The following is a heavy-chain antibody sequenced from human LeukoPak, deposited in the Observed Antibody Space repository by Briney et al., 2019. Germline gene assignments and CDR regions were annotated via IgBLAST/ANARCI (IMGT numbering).Heavy chain of an antibody. CDR3: ARKFSSSSFSYYYYYGMDV. J-gene: IGHJ6*02. Sequence: SETLSLTCAVYGGSFSGYYWNWIRQPPGKGLEWIGEINHSGSTNYNPSLKSRVTISVDTSKNQFSLKLSSVTAADTAVYYCARKFSSSSFSYYYYYGMDVWGQGTTVTVSS. CDR1: GGSFSGYY. V-gene: IGHV4-34*01. CDR2: INHSGST. D-gene: IGHD6-6*01.